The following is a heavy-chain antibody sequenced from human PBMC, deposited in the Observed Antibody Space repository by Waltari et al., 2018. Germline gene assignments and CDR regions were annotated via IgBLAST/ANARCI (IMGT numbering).Heavy chain of an antibody. CDR1: GFTFSGST. Sequence: EVQVVESGGGLVQPGGSLKLSCATSGFTFSGSTIHWVRQTSGKGLEWIGLIRTKPNNYATRYTWSVEVRFTFSRDDSENTAYLQMSSLMTEDTAVYYCTGGAVTGTDFWGQGTLVTVSS. CDR2: IRTKPNNYAT. J-gene: IGHJ4*02. CDR3: TGGAVTGTDF. V-gene: IGHV3-73*01. D-gene: IGHD6-13*01.